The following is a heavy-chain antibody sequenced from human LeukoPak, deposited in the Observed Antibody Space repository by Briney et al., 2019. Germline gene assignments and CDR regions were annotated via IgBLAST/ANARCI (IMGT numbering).Heavy chain of an antibody. V-gene: IGHV3-66*02. CDR2: IYRGGNT. Sequence: GGSLRLSCAASGFTVSSNYMNWVRQGPGKGLEWVSVIYRGGNTFYTDSVRGRFTISRDNSKNILYLQMNSLRPEDTAVYYCSRGFYEFEDSGYYFDFWGQGTLVTVSS. CDR1: GFTVSSNY. J-gene: IGHJ4*02. D-gene: IGHD3-22*01. CDR3: SRGFYEFEDSGYYFDF.